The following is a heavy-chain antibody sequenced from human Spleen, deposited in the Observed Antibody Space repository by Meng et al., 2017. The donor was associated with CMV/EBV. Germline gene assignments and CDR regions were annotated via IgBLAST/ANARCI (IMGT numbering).Heavy chain of an antibody. J-gene: IGHJ4*02. D-gene: IGHD2-2*02. CDR3: ARDEPYCSSTSCYTDY. CDR2: IYHSGST. Sequence: SETLSLTCTVSGYSISSGYYWGWIRQPPGKGLEWIGSIYHSGSTYYNPSLKSRVTISVDTSKNQFSLKLGSVTAADTAVYYCARDEPYCSSTSCYTDYWGQGTLVTVSS. V-gene: IGHV4-38-2*02. CDR1: GYSISSGYY.